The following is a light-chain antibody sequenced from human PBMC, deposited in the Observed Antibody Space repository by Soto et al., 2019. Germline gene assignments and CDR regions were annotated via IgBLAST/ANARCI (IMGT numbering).Light chain of an antibody. Sequence: IVLTQSPGTLSLSPGERATLSCGASQSVRSSDLAWYQQKPGQAPRLLIYGASSRATGIPDRFSGSGSRTDFTLSLSTLEPEDFAVYYCQQYGSSWTYGQGTKVDIK. CDR3: QQYGSSWT. J-gene: IGKJ1*01. V-gene: IGKV3-20*01. CDR1: QSVRSSD. CDR2: GAS.